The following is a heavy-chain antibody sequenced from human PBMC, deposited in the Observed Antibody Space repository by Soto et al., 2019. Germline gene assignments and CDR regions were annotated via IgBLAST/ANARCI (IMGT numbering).Heavy chain of an antibody. Sequence: GGSLRLSCAASGFTFSSYAISWVRQAPGKGLEWVSAISGSGGSTYYADSVKGRFTISRDNSKNTLYLQMNSLRAEDTAVYYCAKDGTGVVPAPYGMDVWGQGTTVTVSS. D-gene: IGHD2-2*01. CDR3: AKDGTGVVPAPYGMDV. CDR1: GFTFSSYA. J-gene: IGHJ6*02. V-gene: IGHV3-23*01. CDR2: ISGSGGST.